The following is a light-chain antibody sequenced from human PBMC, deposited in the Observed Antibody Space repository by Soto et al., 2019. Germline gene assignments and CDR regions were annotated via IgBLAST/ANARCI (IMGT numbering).Light chain of an antibody. J-gene: IGKJ4*01. CDR2: AAS. V-gene: IGKV1-6*01. CDR3: LQDYNYPLT. Sequence: AIQMTQSPSSLSASVGDRVTITCRASQGIRTDLGWHQQKTGEAPKVLIYAASYLQSGVPSRFSGSGSGTDFTLTISSLQPEDFATYYCLQDYNYPLTFGGGTKVEIK. CDR1: QGIRTD.